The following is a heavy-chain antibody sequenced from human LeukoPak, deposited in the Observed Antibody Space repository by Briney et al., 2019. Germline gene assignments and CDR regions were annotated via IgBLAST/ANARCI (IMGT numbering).Heavy chain of an antibody. J-gene: IGHJ6*03. CDR3: AKDMRVSVWFGELFGGAYYYYYMDV. D-gene: IGHD3-10*01. CDR1: GFTFSSYA. CDR2: ISWNSGSI. V-gene: IGHV3-9*01. Sequence: PGGSLRLSCAASGFTFSSYAMSWVRQAPGKGLEWVSGISWNSGSIVYADSVKGRFTISRDNAKNSLYLQMNSLRAEDTALYYCAKDMRVSVWFGELFGGAYYYYYMDVWGKGTTVTISS.